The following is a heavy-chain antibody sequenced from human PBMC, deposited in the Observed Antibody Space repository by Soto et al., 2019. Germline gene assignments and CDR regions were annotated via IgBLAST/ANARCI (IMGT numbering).Heavy chain of an antibody. CDR3: ARGWFGELLLGHYYGGMDV. J-gene: IGHJ6*02. CDR2: IYYSGST. CDR1: GGSISSYY. D-gene: IGHD3-10*01. V-gene: IGHV4-59*01. Sequence: PSETLSLTCAVSGGSISSYYWSWIRQPPGKGLEWIGYIYYSGSTNYNPSLKSRVTISVDTSKNQFSLKLSSVTAADTAVYYCARGWFGELLLGHYYGGMDVWGQGTTVTVSS.